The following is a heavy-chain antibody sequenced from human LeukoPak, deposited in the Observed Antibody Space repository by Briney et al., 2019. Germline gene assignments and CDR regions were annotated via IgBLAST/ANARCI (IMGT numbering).Heavy chain of an antibody. D-gene: IGHD3-10*01. CDR2: ISAYNGNT. V-gene: IGHV1-18*01. J-gene: IGHJ5*02. Sequence: ASVKASCKASGYTFTSYGISWVRQAPGQGLEWMGWISAYNGNTNYAQKLQGRVTMTTDTSTSTAYMELRSLRSDDTAVYYCARDPGYYGSGSYSWFDPWGQGTLVTVSS. CDR1: GYTFTSYG. CDR3: ARDPGYYGSGSYSWFDP.